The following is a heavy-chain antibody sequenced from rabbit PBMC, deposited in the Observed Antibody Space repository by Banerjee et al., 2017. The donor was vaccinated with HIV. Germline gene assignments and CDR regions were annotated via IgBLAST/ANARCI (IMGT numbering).Heavy chain of an antibody. CDR1: GFDFSTYV. D-gene: IGHD8-1*01. CDR3: ARDLTGGTYAANL. CDR2: INTSSGNA. V-gene: IGHV1S45*01. J-gene: IGHJ4*01. Sequence: QEQLVESGGGLVQLGGSLKLSCKASGFDFSTYVMCWVRQAPGKGLEWIACINTSSGNAVYASWAKGRFTISKTSSTTVTLQMTSLTAADTATYFCARDLTGGTYAANLWGPGTLVTVS.